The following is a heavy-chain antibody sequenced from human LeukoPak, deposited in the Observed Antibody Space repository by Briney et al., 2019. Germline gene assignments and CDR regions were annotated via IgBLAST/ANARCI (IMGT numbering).Heavy chain of an antibody. J-gene: IGHJ4*02. V-gene: IGHV4-38-2*02. CDR2: IYHSGST. CDR1: GYSISSGYY. D-gene: IGHD3-22*01. Sequence: SETLSLTCTVSGYSISSGYYWGWIRQPPGKGLEWIGSIYHSGSTYYNPSLKSRVTISVDTSKNQFSLKLSSVTAADTAVYYCASSMIVVVITQMTYYFDYWGQGTLVTVSS. CDR3: ASSMIVVVITQMTYYFDY.